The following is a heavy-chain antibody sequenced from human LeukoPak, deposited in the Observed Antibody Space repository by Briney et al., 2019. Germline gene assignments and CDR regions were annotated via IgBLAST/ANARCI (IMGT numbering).Heavy chain of an antibody. CDR1: GYTFTGYY. Sequence: ASVKVSCKASGYTFTGYYMHWVRQAPGKGLEWMGGFDPEDGETIYAQKFQGRVTMTEDTSTDTAYMELSSLRSEDTAVYYCAASTVTVSFDYWGQGTLVTVSS. J-gene: IGHJ4*02. CDR2: FDPEDGET. D-gene: IGHD4-17*01. V-gene: IGHV1-24*01. CDR3: AASTVTVSFDY.